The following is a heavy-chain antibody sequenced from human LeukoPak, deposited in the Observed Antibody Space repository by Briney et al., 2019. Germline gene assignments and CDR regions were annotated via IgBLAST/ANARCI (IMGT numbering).Heavy chain of an antibody. D-gene: IGHD3-22*01. Sequence: SETLSLTCAVSGGCISSGGYSWSWIRQPPGKGLEWIGYIYHSGSTYYNPSLKSRVTISVDRSKNQFSLKLSSVTAADTAVYYCASSPYYYDSSGYYYVLYYWGQGTLVTVSS. J-gene: IGHJ4*02. V-gene: IGHV4-30-2*01. CDR3: ASSPYYYDSSGYYYVLYY. CDR2: IYHSGST. CDR1: GGCISSGGYS.